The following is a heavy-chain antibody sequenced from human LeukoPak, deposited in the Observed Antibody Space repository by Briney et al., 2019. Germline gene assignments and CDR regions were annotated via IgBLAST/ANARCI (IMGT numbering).Heavy chain of an antibody. J-gene: IGHJ5*02. CDR1: GYTFITYG. D-gene: IGHD1-26*01. CDR3: ARVAGVSYNYFDP. CDR2: ITPYNGDT. Sequence: ASVKVSCKASGYTFITYGITWVRQAPGQGLEWMGWITPYNGDTNYAQNLQDRVTMTTDTSTSTAYMELRSLRSDDTAVYFCARVAGVSYNYFDPWGQEALVTVSS. V-gene: IGHV1-18*01.